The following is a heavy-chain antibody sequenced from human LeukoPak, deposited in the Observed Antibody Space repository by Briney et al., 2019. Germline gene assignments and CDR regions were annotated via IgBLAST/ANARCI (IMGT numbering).Heavy chain of an antibody. CDR3: ARTVGARTFYFDH. J-gene: IGHJ4*01. Sequence: SETLSLTCTVSGGSISSGVYYWSWIRQHPGKGLEWMGYIFYTGRVSYNPSLKSRITISVDSTRNHFSLEVSSVTAADTAVYYCARTVGARTFYFDHWGHGTLVTVSS. V-gene: IGHV4-31*03. D-gene: IGHD1-26*01. CDR1: GGSISSGVYY. CDR2: IFYTGRV.